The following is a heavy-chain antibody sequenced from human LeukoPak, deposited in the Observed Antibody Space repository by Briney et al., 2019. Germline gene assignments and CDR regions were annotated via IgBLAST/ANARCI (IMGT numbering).Heavy chain of an antibody. J-gene: IGHJ4*02. CDR3: AREDNWNYGYYFDY. CDR2: INWNGGST. D-gene: IGHD1-7*01. CDR1: GFTFSSYD. Sequence: GGSLRLSCAGSGFTFSSYDMNWVRQAPGKGLEWVSGINWNGGSTGYADSVKGRFTISRDDAKNSLYLQMNSLRAEDTALYYSAREDNWNYGYYFDYWGQGTLVTVSS. V-gene: IGHV3-20*04.